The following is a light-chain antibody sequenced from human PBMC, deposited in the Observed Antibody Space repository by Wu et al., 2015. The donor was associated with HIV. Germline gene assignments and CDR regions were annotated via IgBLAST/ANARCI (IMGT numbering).Light chain of an antibody. CDR1: RSINSK. CDR2: GAS. V-gene: IGKV3-15*01. Sequence: EIVMTQSPATLSVSPGERATLSCRASRSINSKLAWYQQKPGQAPRLLIYGASTRATGTPARFSGSGSGTEFTLTISSLQSEDFAVYYCQQYDNWPPWTFGQGTKVE. J-gene: IGKJ1*01. CDR3: QQYDNWPPWT.